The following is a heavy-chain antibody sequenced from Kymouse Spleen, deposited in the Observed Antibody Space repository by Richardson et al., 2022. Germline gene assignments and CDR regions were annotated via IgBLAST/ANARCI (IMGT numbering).Heavy chain of an antibody. Sequence: EVQLVESGGGLVKPGGSLRLSCAASGFTFSNAWMSWVRQAPGKGLEWVGRIKSKTDGGTTDYAAPVKGRFTISRDDSKNTLYLQMNSLKTEDTAVYYCTTLNSSGWNFDYWGQGTLVTVSS. CDR1: GFTFSNAW. CDR3: TTLNSSGWNFDY. D-gene: IGHD6-19*01. CDR2: IKSKTDGGTT. V-gene: IGHV3-15*01. J-gene: IGHJ4*02.